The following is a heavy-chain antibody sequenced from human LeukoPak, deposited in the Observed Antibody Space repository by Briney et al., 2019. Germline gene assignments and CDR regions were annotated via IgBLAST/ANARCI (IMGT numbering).Heavy chain of an antibody. CDR1: GYTFTGYY. CDR2: INPNSGGP. D-gene: IGHD3-16*01. Sequence: GASVNVSCKSSGYTFTGYYMHWVRQAPGQGLEWMGLINPNSGGPNYAQKFQGRVTMTRDTSISTAYMEMSRLRSDDTAVYYCARDVSAGGTNWFDPWGQGTLVTVSS. CDR3: ARDVSAGGTNWFDP. V-gene: IGHV1-2*02. J-gene: IGHJ5*02.